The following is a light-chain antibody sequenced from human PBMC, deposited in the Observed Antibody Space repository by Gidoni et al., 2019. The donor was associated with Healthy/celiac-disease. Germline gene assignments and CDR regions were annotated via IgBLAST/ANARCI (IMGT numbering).Light chain of an antibody. J-gene: IGKJ3*01. CDR3: QQLSSPPLT. V-gene: IGKV1-9*01. CDR1: QGISSY. CDR2: AAS. Sequence: DIQLTQSPSFLSASVGDRVTITCRASQGISSYLAWYQQKPGEAPKLLIYAASTLQGGVPSRFSGSGSGTEFTLTISSLQPEDFATYSCQQLSSPPLTFGPGTKVDIK.